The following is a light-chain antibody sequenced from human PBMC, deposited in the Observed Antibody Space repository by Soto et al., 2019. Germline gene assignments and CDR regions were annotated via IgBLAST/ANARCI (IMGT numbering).Light chain of an antibody. CDR3: QQYNKWPRT. J-gene: IGKJ1*01. V-gene: IGKV3D-20*02. CDR1: RSLSSDY. CDR2: HAS. Sequence: IVLMQSPDTLSLPQGERATLSCRASRSLSSDYLAWYQQKPGQAPRLLFYHASRRATGTPDRFSVSGSGTDFTLTISILQSEDFAVYYCQQYNKWPRTFGQGTKVDIK.